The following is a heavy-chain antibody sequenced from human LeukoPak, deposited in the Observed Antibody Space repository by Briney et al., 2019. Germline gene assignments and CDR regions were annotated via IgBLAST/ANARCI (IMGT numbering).Heavy chain of an antibody. CDR1: GYTFSSYG. V-gene: IGHV1-18*01. D-gene: IGHD2/OR15-2a*01. J-gene: IGHJ6*02. CDR3: ARDGISMRGTAFDV. CDR2: ISAYNGNT. Sequence: ASVKVSCKASGYTFSSYGINWVRQAPGQGLEWMGRISAYNGNTNYAQNVQGRVTMTTDTSTSTAYMELRSLRSDDTAVFYCARDGISMRGTAFDVWGQGTTVTVSS.